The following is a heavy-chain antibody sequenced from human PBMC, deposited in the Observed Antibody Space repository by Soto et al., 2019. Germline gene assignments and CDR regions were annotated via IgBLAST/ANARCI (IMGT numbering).Heavy chain of an antibody. Sequence: TSETLSLTCTVSGGSISSSSYYWGWIRQPPGKGLEWIGSIYYSGSTYYNPSLKSRVTISVDTSKNQFSLKLSSVTDADTAVYSCESHTYTRGYGMDVWGQGTTVTVSS. J-gene: IGHJ6*02. CDR1: GGSISSSSYY. D-gene: IGHD2-2*01. CDR3: ESHTYTRGYGMDV. V-gene: IGHV4-39*01. CDR2: IYYSGST.